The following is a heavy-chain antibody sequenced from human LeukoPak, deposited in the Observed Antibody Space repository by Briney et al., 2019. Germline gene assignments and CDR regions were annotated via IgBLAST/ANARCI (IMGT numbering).Heavy chain of an antibody. CDR2: ISWNSGSI. V-gene: IGHV3-9*01. CDR1: GFTFDDYA. CDR3: ARVEQQRMQGY. Sequence: GGSLRLSCAASGFTFDDYAMHWVRQAPGKGLEWVSGISWNSGSIGYADSVKGRFTISRDNAKNSLYLQMNSLRAEDTAVYYCARVEQQRMQGYWGQGTLVTVSS. D-gene: IGHD2/OR15-2a*01. J-gene: IGHJ4*02.